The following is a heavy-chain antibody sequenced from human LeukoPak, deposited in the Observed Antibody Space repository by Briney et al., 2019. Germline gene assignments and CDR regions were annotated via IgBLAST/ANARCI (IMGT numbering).Heavy chain of an antibody. CDR1: GGTFSSYA. J-gene: IGHJ3*02. CDR2: IIPIFGTA. CDR3: ARRPLGAFDI. V-gene: IGHV1-69*06. Sequence: GASVKVSCKASGGTFSSYAISWVRQAPGQGLEWMGGIIPIFGTANYAQKFQGRVTITADKSASTAYMELSSLRSEDTAVYYCARRPLGAFDIWDQGTMVTVSS. D-gene: IGHD6-6*01.